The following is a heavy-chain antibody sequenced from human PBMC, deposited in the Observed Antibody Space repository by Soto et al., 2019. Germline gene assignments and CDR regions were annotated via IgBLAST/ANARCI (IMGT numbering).Heavy chain of an antibody. J-gene: IGHJ4*02. Sequence: EVQLVESGGGLVQPGGSLRLSCAASGFTFSSYSMNWVRQAPGKGLEWVSYISSSSSTIYYADSVKGRFTISRDNAKNSLYLQMNSLRAEDTAVYYCARIGSGRLLTYDYWGQGTLVTVSS. CDR1: GFTFSSYS. D-gene: IGHD3-10*01. CDR2: ISSSSSTI. CDR3: ARIGSGRLLTYDY. V-gene: IGHV3-48*01.